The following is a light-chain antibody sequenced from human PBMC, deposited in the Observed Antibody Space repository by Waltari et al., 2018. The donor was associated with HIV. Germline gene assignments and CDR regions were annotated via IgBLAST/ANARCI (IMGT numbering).Light chain of an antibody. J-gene: IGLJ2*01. CDR2: EVN. Sequence: QSALTQPPSASGSPGQSVTISCTGTSSDVGGYNWVSWYQQHPGKAPKLIIFEVNQRPSGGPVRVGGSKSGGTSSRTISGLRTEDEADYYCNSYAGSNGIIFGGGTKLTVL. V-gene: IGLV2-8*01. CDR3: NSYAGSNGII. CDR1: SSDVGGYNW.